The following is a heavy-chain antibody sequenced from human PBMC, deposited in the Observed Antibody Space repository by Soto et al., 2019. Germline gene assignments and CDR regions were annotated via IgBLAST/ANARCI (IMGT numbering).Heavy chain of an antibody. Sequence: ESLKISCKGSGYSFTTYWLSWVRQMPGKGLEWMGKIDPSDSYIDYSPSFEGHVTISADKSVSTAYLQWSSLKASDTAVYFCARVPTYYYYGMDVWGQGTTVTVSS. CDR3: ARVPTYYYYGMDV. J-gene: IGHJ6*02. CDR2: IDPSDSYI. CDR1: GYSFTTYW. V-gene: IGHV5-10-1*01.